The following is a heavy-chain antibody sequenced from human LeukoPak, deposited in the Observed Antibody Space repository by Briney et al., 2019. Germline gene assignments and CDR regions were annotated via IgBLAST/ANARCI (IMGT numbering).Heavy chain of an antibody. V-gene: IGHV1-2*04. J-gene: IGHJ3*02. CDR2: MNPNSGGT. CDR1: GYTFTGYY. CDR3: ARGCSSTNCPGAFDI. D-gene: IGHD2-2*01. Sequence: ASVKVSCKTSGYTFTGYYMHWVRQAPGQGLEWMGWMNPNSGGTNYAQNFQGWVTMTRDTSISTVYMELSRLRSDDMAVYYCARGCSSTNCPGAFDIWGQGTLVTVSS.